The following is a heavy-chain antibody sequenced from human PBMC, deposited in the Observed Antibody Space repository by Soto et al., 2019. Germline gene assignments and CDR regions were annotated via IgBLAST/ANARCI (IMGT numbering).Heavy chain of an antibody. CDR3: ARLVNYYFGTDV. Sequence: PGESLKISCKASDTTHWIGWVRQKPGKGLEWMGIIYPGDSDTKYSPSFQGQVTISVDKSISTAYLHWSSLKASDTATYYCARLVNYYFGTDVWGLGTTVTVSS. CDR1: DTTHW. V-gene: IGHV5-51*01. J-gene: IGHJ6*02. CDR2: IYPGDSDT.